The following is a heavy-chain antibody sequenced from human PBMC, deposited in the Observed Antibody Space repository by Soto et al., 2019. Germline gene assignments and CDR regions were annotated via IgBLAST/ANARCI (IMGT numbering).Heavy chain of an antibody. CDR1: GFTFSKVW. CDR2: IKSKTDGGTT. Sequence: EVQLVKSGGGLVKPGGSLRLSCAVSGFTFSKVWMNWVRQAPGKGLEWVGRIKSKTDGGTTDYAAAVKGRFTITRDDSKDTLYLQMNSLKTEDTAVYFCTTGRDDLLYWGQGTLVTVSS. V-gene: IGHV3-15*07. J-gene: IGHJ4*02. D-gene: IGHD1-1*01. CDR3: TTGRDDLLY.